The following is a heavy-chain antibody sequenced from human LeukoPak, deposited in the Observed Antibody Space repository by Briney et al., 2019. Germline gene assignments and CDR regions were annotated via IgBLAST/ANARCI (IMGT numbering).Heavy chain of an antibody. J-gene: IGHJ4*02. Sequence: ASVKVSCKASGGTFSSYAISWVRQAPGQGLEWMGRIIPILGIANYAQKFQGRVTITADKSTSTAYMELSSLRSEDTAVYYCASSKVIRGYSYGYAADYWGQGTLVTVSS. CDR1: GGTFSSYA. CDR3: ASSKVIRGYSYGYAADY. D-gene: IGHD5-18*01. V-gene: IGHV1-69*04. CDR2: IIPILGIA.